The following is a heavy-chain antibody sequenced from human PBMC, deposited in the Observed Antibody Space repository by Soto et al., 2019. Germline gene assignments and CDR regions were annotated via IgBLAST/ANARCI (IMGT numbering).Heavy chain of an antibody. CDR3: ARLQAAAGDNDLTFDY. D-gene: IGHD6-13*01. CDR1: GYSFTKYW. CDR2: IDPNDSDT. V-gene: IGHV5-51*01. Sequence: PGESLKISCKGSGYSFTKYWIGWVRQMPGKGLEWMAIIDPNDSDTSYSPSFQGHVTISADKSISTAYLQWSSLKASDTAMYYCARLQAAAGDNDLTFDYWGQGTLVTVSS. J-gene: IGHJ4*02.